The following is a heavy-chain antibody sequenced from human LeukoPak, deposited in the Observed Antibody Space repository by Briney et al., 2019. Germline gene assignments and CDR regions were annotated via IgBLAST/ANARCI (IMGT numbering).Heavy chain of an antibody. Sequence: ASETLSLTCTVSGGSISSYYWSWIRQPPGKGLEWNGYIYYSGSTNYNPSLKSRVTISVDTSKNQFSLKLSSVTAADTAVYYCARGGRPGEYFDYWGQGTLVTVSS. CDR2: IYYSGST. J-gene: IGHJ4*02. V-gene: IGHV4-59*01. CDR1: GGSISSYY. CDR3: ARGGRPGEYFDY. D-gene: IGHD7-27*01.